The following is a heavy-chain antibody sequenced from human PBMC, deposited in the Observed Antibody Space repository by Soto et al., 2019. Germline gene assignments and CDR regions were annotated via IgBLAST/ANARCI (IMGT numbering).Heavy chain of an antibody. D-gene: IGHD3-16*01. Sequence: GGSLRLSCTASGFTFGDYAMSWFRQAPGKGLEWVGFIRSKAYGGTTEYAASVKGRFTISRDDSKSIAYLQMNSLKTEDTAVYYCTRLHLGEVCGCIIFDYWGQGTLVTVSS. J-gene: IGHJ4*02. CDR3: TRLHLGEVCGCIIFDY. CDR2: IRSKAYGGTT. V-gene: IGHV3-49*03. CDR1: GFTFGDYA.